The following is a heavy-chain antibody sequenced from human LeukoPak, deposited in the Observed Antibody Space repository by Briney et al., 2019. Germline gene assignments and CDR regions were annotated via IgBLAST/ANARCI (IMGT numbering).Heavy chain of an antibody. CDR3: ARDEPVVGGTLVDY. CDR1: GYTFKTYG. Sequence: ASVKVSCKASGYTFKTYGITWVRQAPGQGLEWMGWISGYNGNTNYAQKFQGRVTMTTDTFTSTAYMELRSLRYDDTAVYYCARDEPVVGGTLVDYWGKGTLVTVSS. V-gene: IGHV1-18*01. J-gene: IGHJ4*02. D-gene: IGHD1-26*01. CDR2: ISGYNGNT.